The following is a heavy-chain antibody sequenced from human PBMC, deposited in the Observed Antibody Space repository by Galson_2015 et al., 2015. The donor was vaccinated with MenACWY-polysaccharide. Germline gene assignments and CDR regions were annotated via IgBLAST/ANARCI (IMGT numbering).Heavy chain of an antibody. CDR1: GFTFSSYG. Sequence: SLRLSCAASGFTFSSYGMHWVRQAPGKGLEWVAVIWYDGSNKYYADSVKGRFTISRDNSKNTLYLQMNSLRAEDTAVYYCARDGQLGPYYFDYWGQGALVTVSS. D-gene: IGHD6-13*01. CDR3: ARDGQLGPYYFDY. J-gene: IGHJ4*02. V-gene: IGHV3-33*01. CDR2: IWYDGSNK.